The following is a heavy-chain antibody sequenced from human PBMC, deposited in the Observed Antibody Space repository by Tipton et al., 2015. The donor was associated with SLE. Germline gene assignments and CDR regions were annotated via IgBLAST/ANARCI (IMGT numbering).Heavy chain of an antibody. CDR2: IYNGGST. D-gene: IGHD2-8*01. Sequence: TLSLTCTVSGDSLIGSHWTWIRQPAGKGLEWIGRIYNGGSTNYNPPLKSRLSMSVDTSKNQMSLKLNSVTAADTAVYYCARHDTNYGRNWFDPWGQGTLVTVSS. J-gene: IGHJ5*02. CDR3: ARHDTNYGRNWFDP. CDR1: GDSLIGSH. V-gene: IGHV4-4*07.